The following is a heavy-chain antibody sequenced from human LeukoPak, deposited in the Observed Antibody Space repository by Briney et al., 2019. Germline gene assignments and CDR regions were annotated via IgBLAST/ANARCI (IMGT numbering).Heavy chain of an antibody. CDR3: ARLQYYYDSSGLTGNAFDI. J-gene: IGHJ3*02. CDR2: IYDSGST. Sequence: SETLSLTCTVSGGSISSSSYYWGLIRQPPGKGLERIGSIYDSGSTYYNPSLKSRVTISVDTSKNQFSLKLSSVTAADTAVYYCARLQYYYDSSGLTGNAFDIWGQGTMATVSS. V-gene: IGHV4-39*01. CDR1: GGSISSSSYY. D-gene: IGHD3-22*01.